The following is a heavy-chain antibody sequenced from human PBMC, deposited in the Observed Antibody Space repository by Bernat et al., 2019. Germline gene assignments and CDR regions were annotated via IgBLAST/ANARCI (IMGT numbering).Heavy chain of an antibody. CDR1: AFTFSSYS. J-gene: IGHJ4*02. Sequence: EVQLVDSGGVLVKPGGSLRLSCSASAFTFSSYSMNWVRQAPGKVLQWVSSISSSSSYKYYAESVKGRFTITRENAKNSLYLQMNRLRAEETAVYYCARANCGGDCYFRTYPEYWGQGTLVTVS. CDR3: ARANCGGDCYFRTYPEY. CDR2: ISSSSSYK. V-gene: IGHV3-21*01. D-gene: IGHD2-21*02.